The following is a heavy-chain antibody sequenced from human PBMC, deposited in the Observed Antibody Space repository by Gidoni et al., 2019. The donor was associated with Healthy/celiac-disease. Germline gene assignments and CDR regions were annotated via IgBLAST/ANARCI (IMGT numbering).Heavy chain of an antibody. Sequence: EVQLLESGGGLVQPGGSLRLSCTASGFTFSSDAMSWVRRAPGKGLEWVSAISGSGGSTYYADSVKGRFTISRDNSKNTLYLQMNSLRAEDTAVYYCAKDATLYCSGGSCYSGFSYGMDVWGQGTTVTVSS. V-gene: IGHV3-23*01. CDR2: ISGSGGST. J-gene: IGHJ6*02. CDR3: AKDATLYCSGGSCYSGFSYGMDV. D-gene: IGHD2-15*01. CDR1: GFTFSSDA.